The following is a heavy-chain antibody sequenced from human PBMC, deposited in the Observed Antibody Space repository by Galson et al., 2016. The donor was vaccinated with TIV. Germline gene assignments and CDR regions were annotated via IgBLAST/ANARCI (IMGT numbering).Heavy chain of an antibody. CDR2: IFHSGST. CDR3: ASSPPYYDGYYFDF. D-gene: IGHD3-22*01. V-gene: IGHV4-4*02. Sequence: ETLSLTCAVSGASISRSNWWSWVRQSPGKGLEWIGGIFHSGSTNYNPSLKTRVTISVDKSNNQFSLRLTSVSAADTAVYYCASSPPYYDGYYFDFWGPGSLVTVSS. CDR1: GASISRSNW. J-gene: IGHJ4*02.